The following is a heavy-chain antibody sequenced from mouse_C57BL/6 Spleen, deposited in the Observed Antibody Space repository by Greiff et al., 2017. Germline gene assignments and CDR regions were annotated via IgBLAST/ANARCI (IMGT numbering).Heavy chain of an antibody. CDR2: ISDGGSYT. V-gene: IGHV5-4*01. Sequence: EVMLVESGGGLVKPGGSLKLSCAASGFTFSSYAMSWVRQTPEKRLEWVATISDGGSYTYYPDNVKGRFTISRYNAKNNLYLQMSHLKSEDTAMYYCARDGYYGSSYGYFDVWGTGTTVTVSS. CDR1: GFTFSSYA. J-gene: IGHJ1*03. D-gene: IGHD1-1*01. CDR3: ARDGYYGSSYGYFDV.